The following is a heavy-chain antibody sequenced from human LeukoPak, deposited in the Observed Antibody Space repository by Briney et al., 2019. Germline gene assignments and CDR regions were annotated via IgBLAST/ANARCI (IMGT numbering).Heavy chain of an antibody. D-gene: IGHD5-12*01. Sequence: GRSLRLSCAASGFTLSSYAMHWVRQAPGKGLEWVAVISYDGSNKYYADSVKGRFTISRDNSKNTLYLQMNSLRAEDTAVYYCARSGATSGAFDIWGQGTMVTVSS. CDR1: GFTLSSYA. J-gene: IGHJ3*02. CDR3: ARSGATSGAFDI. V-gene: IGHV3-30*04. CDR2: ISYDGSNK.